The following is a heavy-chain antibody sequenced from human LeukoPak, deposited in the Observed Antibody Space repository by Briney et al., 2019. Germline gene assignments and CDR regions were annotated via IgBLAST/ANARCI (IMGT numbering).Heavy chain of an antibody. Sequence: SETLSLTCTVSGGSISSYYWSWIRQPPGKGLEWIGYIYYSGSTKYNPSIKSRVTISVDTSKNQFSLKLSSVTAADRAVYYWAREGVLRYLPCMAELSWFDPWGQGTLVTVSS. J-gene: IGHJ5*02. CDR3: AREGVLRYLPCMAELSWFDP. D-gene: IGHD3-9*01. CDR2: IYYSGST. CDR1: GGSISSYY. V-gene: IGHV4-59*01.